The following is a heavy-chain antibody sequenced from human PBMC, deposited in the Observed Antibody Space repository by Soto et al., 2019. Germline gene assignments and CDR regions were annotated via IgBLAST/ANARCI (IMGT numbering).Heavy chain of an antibody. D-gene: IGHD6-19*01. V-gene: IGHV1-2*02. J-gene: IGHJ6*02. CDR3: ARDQSPSSGWPGMDV. CDR2: INPNSGGT. Sequence: QVQLVQSGAEVKKPGASVKVSCKASGYTFTDYYIHWVRQAPGQGRAWMGWINPNSGGTNYAQKFQCRVTMTRDTSISTAYMELNRLRSDDTAVYYCARDQSPSSGWPGMDVWGQGTTVTVSS. CDR1: GYTFTDYY.